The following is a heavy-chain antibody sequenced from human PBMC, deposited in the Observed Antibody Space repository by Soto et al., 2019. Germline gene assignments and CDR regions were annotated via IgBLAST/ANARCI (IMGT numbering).Heavy chain of an antibody. D-gene: IGHD4-17*01. Sequence: EVQLLESGGGLVQPGGSLRLSCAASGFTFSNYAMSWVRQAPGKGLEWVSPISASGGSTYYADSVKGRFTISRDNSTNTLYLQMNSLRAEDTAVYYCAKESRAVTTGAIAYWGQGTLVIVSS. CDR1: GFTFSNYA. J-gene: IGHJ4*02. CDR3: AKESRAVTTGAIAY. V-gene: IGHV3-23*01. CDR2: ISASGGST.